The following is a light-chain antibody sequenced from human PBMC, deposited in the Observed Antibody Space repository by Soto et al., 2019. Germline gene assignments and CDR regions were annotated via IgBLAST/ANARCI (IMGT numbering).Light chain of an antibody. CDR1: QSISTY. CDR3: QHYNTYTWT. CDR2: KAS. J-gene: IGKJ1*01. Sequence: DIQMTQSPSTLSASVGDRVSITCRASQSISTYLAWYQQKPGKAPKLLIYKASSLGSGVPSRFSGSGSGTDFTLTISSLQPYDSATYYCQHYNTYTWTFGLGTRVE. V-gene: IGKV1-5*03.